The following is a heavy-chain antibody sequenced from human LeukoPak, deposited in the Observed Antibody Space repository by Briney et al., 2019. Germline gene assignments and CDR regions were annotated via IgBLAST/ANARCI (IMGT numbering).Heavy chain of an antibody. CDR2: INWNCGIT. D-gene: IGHD3-10*01. CDR3: AREGYYGSGSYYLPAHYYYYYMDV. Sequence: GGSLRLSCAASGFTFYDDGMSWARQAPGKGREGVSGINWNCGITGYAYSVKGRFTISRDNAKISLYLQMHSLRAEDTALYYCAREGYYGSGSYYLPAHYYYYYMDVWGKGTTVTVSS. V-gene: IGHV3-20*04. J-gene: IGHJ6*03. CDR1: GFTFYDDG.